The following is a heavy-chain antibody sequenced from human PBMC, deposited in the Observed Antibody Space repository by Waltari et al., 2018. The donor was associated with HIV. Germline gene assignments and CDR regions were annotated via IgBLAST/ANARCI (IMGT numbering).Heavy chain of an antibody. Sequence: GLIQPGGSLRLACAASGFAVINNYMSWVRQAPGKGLEWVSLIYSNATTYYADSVKGRFTISRDNSKNTLYLQMNSLRADDTAVYFCATVLVRTSWVITTAPFDYWGQGTLVTVSS. CDR1: GFAVINNY. V-gene: IGHV3-53*01. D-gene: IGHD3-22*01. CDR2: IYSNATT. CDR3: ATVLVRTSWVITTAPFDY. J-gene: IGHJ4*02.